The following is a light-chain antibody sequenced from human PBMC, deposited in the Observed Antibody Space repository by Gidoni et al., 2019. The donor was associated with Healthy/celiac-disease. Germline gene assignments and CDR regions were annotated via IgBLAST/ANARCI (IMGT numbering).Light chain of an antibody. CDR1: QDISNY. CDR3: QQYDKLPL. V-gene: IGKV1-33*01. J-gene: IGKJ3*01. CDR2: DAS. Sequence: IQMTQSPSSLSASVGDRVTITCQASQDISNYLNWYQQNPGKAPKLLIYDASNLETGVPSRFSGSGSGTEFTFNISSLQPEDSATYYCQQYDKLPLFGPGTKVDIK.